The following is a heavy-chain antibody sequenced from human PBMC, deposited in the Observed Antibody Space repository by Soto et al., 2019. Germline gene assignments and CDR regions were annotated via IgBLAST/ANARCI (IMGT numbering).Heavy chain of an antibody. CDR1: GFTFSSYS. V-gene: IGHV3-21*01. J-gene: IGHJ4*02. D-gene: IGHD4-17*01. CDR2: ISSSSSYI. Sequence: GGSLRLSCAASGFTFSSYSMNWVRQAPGKGLEWVSSISSSSSYIYYADSVKGRFTISRDNAKNSLYLQMNSLRAEDTAVYYCARDRGEDYGDHIYFDYWGQGTLVTVSS. CDR3: ARDRGEDYGDHIYFDY.